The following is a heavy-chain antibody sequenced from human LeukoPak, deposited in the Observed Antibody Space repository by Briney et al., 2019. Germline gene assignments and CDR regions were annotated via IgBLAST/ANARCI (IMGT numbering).Heavy chain of an antibody. V-gene: IGHV3-74*01. J-gene: IGHJ4*02. D-gene: IGHD3-3*01. Sequence: GGSLRLSCAASGFSFSTYWMHWVRQAPGKGLVWVSRINSDGRSASYADSVKGRFTISRDNAKNTVYLQMNSLRAEDTAVYYCARGAFGVAPDFDYWGQGTLVTVSS. CDR1: GFSFSTYW. CDR3: ARGAFGVAPDFDY. CDR2: INSDGRSA.